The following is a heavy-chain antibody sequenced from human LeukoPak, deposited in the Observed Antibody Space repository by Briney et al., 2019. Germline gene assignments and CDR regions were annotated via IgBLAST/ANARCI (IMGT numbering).Heavy chain of an antibody. CDR1: GFTFSSYG. CDR2: ISGSGGST. D-gene: IGHD5-18*01. Sequence: GGSLRLSCAASGFTFSSYGMSWVRQAPGKGLEWVSAISGSGGSTYYADSVKGRFTISRDNSKNTVYLQMNSLRPEDTAVYYCAKAQRRDTAMVTGDYWGQGTLVTVSS. V-gene: IGHV3-23*01. J-gene: IGHJ4*02. CDR3: AKAQRRDTAMVTGDY.